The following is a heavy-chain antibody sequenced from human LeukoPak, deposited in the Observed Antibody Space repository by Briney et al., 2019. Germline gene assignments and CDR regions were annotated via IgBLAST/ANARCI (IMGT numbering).Heavy chain of an antibody. CDR3: AREVDIPLYYGMDV. D-gene: IGHD1-26*01. CDR1: GFTFSSYA. V-gene: IGHV3-30*04. J-gene: IGHJ6*02. CDR2: ISYDGSNK. Sequence: GGSLRLSCAASGFTFSSYAMHWVRQAPGKGLEWVAVISYDGSNKYYADSVKGRFTISRDNSKNTLYLQMNSLRAEDTAVYYCAREVDIPLYYGMDVWGQGTTVTVSS.